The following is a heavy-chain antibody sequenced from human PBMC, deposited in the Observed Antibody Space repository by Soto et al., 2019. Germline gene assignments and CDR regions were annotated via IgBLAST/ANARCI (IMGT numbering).Heavy chain of an antibody. CDR2: ISGSGGHT. V-gene: IGHV3-23*01. D-gene: IGHD5-12*01. Sequence: EVQLLQSGGHLVQPGGSLRLSCVASGFTFISCGMTSVRQAPGKGLEWVSTISGSGGHTYYADSVKGRFTISRDNPKNTMYLQMKTLRVEDTAVYYCGLLSDDDSGPFDYWGQGTLVTVSS. J-gene: IGHJ4*02. CDR3: GLLSDDDSGPFDY. CDR1: GFTFISCG.